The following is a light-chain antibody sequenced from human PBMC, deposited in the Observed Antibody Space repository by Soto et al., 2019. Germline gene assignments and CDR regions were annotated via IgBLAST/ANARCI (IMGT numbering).Light chain of an antibody. CDR1: QNVKSY. CDR3: QQRSNWPPHT. Sequence: VLTQSPATLSLSPGERATLSRRASQNVKSYLAWYQHKPGQTPRLLIYDASSRATGIPARFSGSGSGTDFTLTISSLEPEDSAVYYCQQRSNWPPHTFGQGTKLEIK. V-gene: IGKV3-11*01. CDR2: DAS. J-gene: IGKJ2*01.